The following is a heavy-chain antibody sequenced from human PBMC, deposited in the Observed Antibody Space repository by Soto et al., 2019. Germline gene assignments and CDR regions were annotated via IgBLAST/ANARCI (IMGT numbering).Heavy chain of an antibody. J-gene: IGHJ4*02. D-gene: IGHD1-1*01. CDR2: ISGSGEMT. CDR1: GFTFRGDA. V-gene: IGHV3-23*01. Sequence: EVQLLESGGDLVQPGGSLILACAASGFTFRGDAMSWVRQAPGKGLEWVSSISGSGEMTHYAESVKGRFTISRDNSKNPLYLQMESLRAEDTALYYCARSEMTYNWNDWGQGTLVTVSS. CDR3: ARSEMTYNWND.